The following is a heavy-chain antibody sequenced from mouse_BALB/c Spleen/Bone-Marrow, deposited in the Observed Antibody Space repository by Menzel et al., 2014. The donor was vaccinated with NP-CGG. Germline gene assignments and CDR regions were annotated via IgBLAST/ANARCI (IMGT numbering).Heavy chain of an antibody. CDR1: GFTFTDYY. V-gene: IGHV7-3*02. J-gene: IGHJ2*01. D-gene: IGHD1-1*01. CDR2: IRNKAYGYTT. Sequence: VQLKDSGGGLVQPGGSLRLSCATSGFTFTDYYMNWVRQPPGKAPEWLAFIRNKAYGYTTEYSASVKGRFTISRDNSQNILYLQMNTLRAEDSATYYCARDMGGLLFDSWGQDTTLSVSS. CDR3: ARDMGGLLFDS.